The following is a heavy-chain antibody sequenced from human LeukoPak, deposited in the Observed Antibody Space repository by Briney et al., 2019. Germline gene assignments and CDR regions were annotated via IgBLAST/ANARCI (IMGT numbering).Heavy chain of an antibody. CDR3: VRSPGLYILDAFDI. CDR2: IYYSGST. D-gene: IGHD2-2*02. CDR1: GGSISSYY. Sequence: PSETLSLTCTVSGGSISSYYWSWIRQPPGKGLEWIGYIYYSGSTNYNPSLKSRVTISVDTSKNQFSLKLSSVTAADTAVYYCVRSPGLYILDAFDIWGQGTMVTVSS. J-gene: IGHJ3*02. V-gene: IGHV4-59*01.